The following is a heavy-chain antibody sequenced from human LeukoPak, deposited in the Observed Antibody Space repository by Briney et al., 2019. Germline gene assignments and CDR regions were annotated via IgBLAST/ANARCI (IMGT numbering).Heavy chain of an antibody. Sequence: PGSSLGLSCAASGFTFINYGMHWVRQAPGKGLGWVAVISDDGSNKYYADSVTGRFAVSRDNSKTTLYLQMSSVRLEDTAVYYCAKDRASDDLWSGFYYWGQGTLVTVSS. D-gene: IGHD3-3*01. CDR1: GFTFINYG. J-gene: IGHJ4*02. CDR2: ISDDGSNK. V-gene: IGHV3-30*18. CDR3: AKDRASDDLWSGFYY.